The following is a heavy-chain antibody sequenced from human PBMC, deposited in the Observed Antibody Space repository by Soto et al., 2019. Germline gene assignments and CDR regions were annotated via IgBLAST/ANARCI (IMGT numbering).Heavy chain of an antibody. V-gene: IGHV4-4*02. Sequence: QVQLQEAGPGLVKTSGTLSLTCAVSGGSTSGTYWWTWVRQSPGKGLEWLGEANDSGGTNYHPSLKSRLTISLDKSKNQFSLKVNSVTAADTAVYYCARRNWGSRGWFDPWGQGTVVTVSS. J-gene: IGHJ5*02. CDR3: ARRNWGSRGWFDP. CDR1: GGSTSGTYW. CDR2: ANDSGGT. D-gene: IGHD7-27*01.